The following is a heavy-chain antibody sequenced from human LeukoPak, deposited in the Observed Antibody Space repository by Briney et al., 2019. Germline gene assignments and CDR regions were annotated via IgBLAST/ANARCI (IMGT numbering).Heavy chain of an antibody. CDR2: ISAYNGNT. V-gene: IGHV1-18*04. Sequence: ASVKVSCKASGYTFTSYGISWVRQAPGQGLEWMGWISAYNGNTNYAQKLQGRVTMTTDKSTRTAYRELRSLRSDDTAGYYCARANSGSYYNWVFDIWGQGTMVTVSS. J-gene: IGHJ3*02. CDR3: ARANSGSYYNWVFDI. D-gene: IGHD3-10*01. CDR1: GYTFTSYG.